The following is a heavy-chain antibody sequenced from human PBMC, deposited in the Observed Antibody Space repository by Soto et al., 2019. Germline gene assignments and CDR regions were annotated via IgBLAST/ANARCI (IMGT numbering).Heavy chain of an antibody. J-gene: IGHJ6*02. CDR3: ARDVPIVGASNYYYGMDV. V-gene: IGHV3-53*01. CDR2: IYSGGST. Sequence: GGSLRLSCAASGFTVSSNYMSWVRQAPGKGLEWVSVIYSGGSTYYADSVKGRFTISRDNSKNTLYLQMNSLRAEDTAVYYCARDVPIVGASNYYYGMDVWGQGTTVTVSS. D-gene: IGHD1-26*01. CDR1: GFTVSSNY.